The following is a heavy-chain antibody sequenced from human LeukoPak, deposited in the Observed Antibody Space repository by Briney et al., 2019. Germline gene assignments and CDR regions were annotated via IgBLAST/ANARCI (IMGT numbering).Heavy chain of an antibody. Sequence: GGSLRLSCAVSGFTFSSYGMNWVRQAPGKGLEWVSYISGSSDIIHYTESVKGRFTISRDNAKNSVYLQMTSRRAEDTAVYYCAREGVMITFGGVIPSEIDYWGQGTLVTVSS. J-gene: IGHJ4*02. CDR3: AREGVMITFGGVIPSEIDY. CDR2: ISGSSDII. D-gene: IGHD3-16*02. V-gene: IGHV3-48*01. CDR1: GFTFSSYG.